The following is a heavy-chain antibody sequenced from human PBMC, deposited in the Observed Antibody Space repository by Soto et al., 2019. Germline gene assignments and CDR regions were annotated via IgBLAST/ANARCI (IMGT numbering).Heavy chain of an antibody. CDR1: GGSVSSSGYY. CDR3: ARSPRFCSGGKCNTRYFQH. V-gene: IGHV4-61*08. CDR2: IFTGGAT. D-gene: IGHD2-15*01. J-gene: IGHJ1*01. Sequence: SETLSLTCTVSGGSVSSSGYYWNWIRQPPGKGLEWIGYIFTGGATNYNPSLNSRITISLDTSKNQFSLRLSSVTAADTAVYYCARSPRFCSGGKCNTRYFQHWGRGTLVTVSS.